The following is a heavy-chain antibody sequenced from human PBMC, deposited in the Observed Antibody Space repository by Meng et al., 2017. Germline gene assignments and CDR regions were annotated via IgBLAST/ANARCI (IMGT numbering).Heavy chain of an antibody. V-gene: IGHV6-1*01. J-gene: IGHJ5*02. CDR3: ARDYYGSGSYSTSNWFDP. Sequence: SQTLSLTCAIPGDSVSSNSAAWNWIRQSPSRGLEWLGRTYYRSKWYNDYAVSVKSRITINPDTSKNQFSLQLNSVTPEDTAVYYCARDYYGSGSYSTSNWFDPWGQGTLVTVSS. CDR2: TYYRSKWYN. D-gene: IGHD3-10*01. CDR1: GDSVSSNSAA.